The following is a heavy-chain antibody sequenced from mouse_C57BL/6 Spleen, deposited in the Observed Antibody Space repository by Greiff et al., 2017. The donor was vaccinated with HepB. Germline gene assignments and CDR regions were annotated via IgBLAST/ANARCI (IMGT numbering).Heavy chain of an antibody. D-gene: IGHD1-1*01. CDR3: ARSRDYGSSSGYFDY. CDR2: IDPSDSET. CDR1: GYTFTSYW. J-gene: IGHJ2*01. V-gene: IGHV1-52*01. Sequence: VQLQQPGAELVRPGSSVKLSCKASGYTFTSYWMHWVKQRPIQGLEWIGNIDPSDSETHYNQKFKDKATLTVDKSSSTAYMQLSSLTSEDSAVYYCARSRDYGSSSGYFDYWGQGTTLTVSS.